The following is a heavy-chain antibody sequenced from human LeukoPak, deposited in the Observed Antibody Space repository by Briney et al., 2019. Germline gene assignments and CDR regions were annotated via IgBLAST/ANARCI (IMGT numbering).Heavy chain of an antibody. CDR2: IHTDGIST. D-gene: IGHD1-1*01. CDR3: ASGELDSLYYFDF. Sequence: WVRQAPGKGLVWVSRIHTDGISTTYADSVKGRFTISRDYAKNTLYLQMNSLRAEDTAVYYCASGELDSLYYFDFWGQGTLVTVSS. V-gene: IGHV3-74*01. J-gene: IGHJ4*02.